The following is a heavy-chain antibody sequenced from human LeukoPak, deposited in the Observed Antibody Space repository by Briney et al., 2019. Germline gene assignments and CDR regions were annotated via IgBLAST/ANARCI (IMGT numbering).Heavy chain of an antibody. CDR1: GYIFTNYG. V-gene: IGHV1-18*01. D-gene: IGHD6-13*01. CDR3: ARGVALYSSSWYFNYYFDY. Sequence: GASVKVSCKASGYIFTNYGISWVRQAPGQGLEWMGWISAYNGNTNYAQKLQDRVTMTKDTSTSTAYMELRSLRSDDTAVYYCARGVALYSSSWYFNYYFDYWGQGTLVTVPS. CDR2: ISAYNGNT. J-gene: IGHJ4*02.